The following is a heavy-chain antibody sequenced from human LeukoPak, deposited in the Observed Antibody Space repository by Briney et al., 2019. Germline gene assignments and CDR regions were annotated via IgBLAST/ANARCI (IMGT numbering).Heavy chain of an antibody. D-gene: IGHD2/OR15-2a*01. Sequence: SGGSLRLSCAASGFTFSNYAMNWVRQAPGKGLEWVSGIGSAGVTTHLADSVKGRFTISRDNSNSMVYLQMDSLRAEDSAVYYCAKDTSFLPALFDSWGQGTMVTVSS. CDR2: IGSAGVTT. V-gene: IGHV3-23*01. CDR1: GFTFSNYA. CDR3: AKDTSFLPALFDS. J-gene: IGHJ4*02.